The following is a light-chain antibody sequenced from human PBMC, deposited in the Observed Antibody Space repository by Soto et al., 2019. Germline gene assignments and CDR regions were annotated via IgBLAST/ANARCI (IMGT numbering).Light chain of an antibody. V-gene: IGLV3-25*02. J-gene: IGLJ1*01. CDR1: ALPKQY. Sequence: SYELTQPPSVSVSPGQTARITCSGDALPKQYAYWYQQKPGQAPVVVIYEDNERPSGIPERFSGSTSGTTVTLTISGVQAEDEADYFCQSSDSSGRYPYVFGTGTKVTVL. CDR3: QSSDSSGRYPYV. CDR2: EDN.